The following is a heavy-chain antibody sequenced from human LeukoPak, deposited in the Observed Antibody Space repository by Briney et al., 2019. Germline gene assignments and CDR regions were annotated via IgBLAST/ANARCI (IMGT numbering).Heavy chain of an antibody. J-gene: IGHJ4*02. CDR2: INWNGGST. V-gene: IGHV3-20*04. D-gene: IGHD6-13*01. Sequence: GGSLRLSCAASGFTFDDYGMSWVRQAPGKGLEWVSGINWNGGSTGYADSVKGRFTISRDNAKNSLYLQMNSLRAEDTALYYCAREVGGGIAAADIDYWGQGTLVTVSS. CDR1: GFTFDDYG. CDR3: AREVGGGIAAADIDY.